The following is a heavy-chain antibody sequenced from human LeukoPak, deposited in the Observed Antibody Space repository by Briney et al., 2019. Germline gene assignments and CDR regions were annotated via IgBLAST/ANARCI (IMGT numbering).Heavy chain of an antibody. J-gene: IGHJ4*02. CDR2: IYPGDSDT. V-gene: IGHV5-51*01. Sequence: GESLKISCKGSGYSSTSYWIGWVRQMPGKGLEWMGIIYPGDSDTRYSPSFQGQVTISADKSISTAYLQWSSLKASDTAVYYCAIQKGIVGAALMNQPPEYYFDYWGQGTLVTVSS. CDR1: GYSSTSYW. D-gene: IGHD1-26*01. CDR3: AIQKGIVGAALMNQPPEYYFDY.